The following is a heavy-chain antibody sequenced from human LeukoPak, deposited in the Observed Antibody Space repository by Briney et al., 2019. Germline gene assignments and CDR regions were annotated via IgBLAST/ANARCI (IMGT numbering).Heavy chain of an antibody. V-gene: IGHV3-33*06. CDR1: GFTFNTHG. CDR3: AKDTAVQFLEPAF. D-gene: IGHD3-3*01. CDR2: IWFDGSVK. Sequence: GGPLRLSCAASGFTFNTHGMHWVRQAPGKGLEWVAAIWFDGSVKHYSDAVKGRFTISRDNSLNTLYLQMNSLRVEDTAIYYCAKDTAVQFLEPAFWGQGTLVTVSS. J-gene: IGHJ4*02.